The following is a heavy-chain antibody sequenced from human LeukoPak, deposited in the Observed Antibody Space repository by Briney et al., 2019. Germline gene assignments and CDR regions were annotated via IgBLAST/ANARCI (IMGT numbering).Heavy chain of an antibody. Sequence: SETLSLTCTVSGASISNYYWSWIRQPPGKGLEWIGYIYYSGSTNYNPYLKSRVTISVDTSKNQFSLKLSSVTAADTAVYYCARLDYGSGSYPFDYWGQGTLVIVSS. J-gene: IGHJ4*02. CDR1: GASISNYY. CDR3: ARLDYGSGSYPFDY. CDR2: IYYSGST. V-gene: IGHV4-59*08. D-gene: IGHD3-10*01.